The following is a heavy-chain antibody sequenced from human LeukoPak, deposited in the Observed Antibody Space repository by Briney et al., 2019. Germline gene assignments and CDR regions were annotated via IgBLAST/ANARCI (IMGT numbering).Heavy chain of an antibody. J-gene: IGHJ4*02. CDR3: ARDYYSRFDY. CDR2: ISSSGSTL. D-gene: IGHD3-22*01. Sequence: GGSLRLSCVVSGFTFSSFEMNWVRQALGRGLEWVSYISSSGSTLYYADSVKGRFSISRDNAKNTLILQMNSLRAEDTAVYYCARDYYSRFDYWGQGTLVTVSS. V-gene: IGHV3-48*03. CDR1: GFTFSSFE.